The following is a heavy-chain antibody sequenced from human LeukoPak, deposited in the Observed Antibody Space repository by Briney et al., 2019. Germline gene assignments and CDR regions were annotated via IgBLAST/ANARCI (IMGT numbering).Heavy chain of an antibody. CDR3: ASNGPYYYDSSGYGGADY. D-gene: IGHD3-22*01. CDR1: GGTFSSFA. Sequence: ASVKVSCKASGGTFSSFAISWVRQAPGQGLEWMGGIIPIFGTANYAQKFQGRVTITADKSTSTAYMELSSLRSEDTAVYYCASNGPYYYDSSGYGGADYWGQGTLVTVSS. CDR2: IIPIFGTA. J-gene: IGHJ4*02. V-gene: IGHV1-69*06.